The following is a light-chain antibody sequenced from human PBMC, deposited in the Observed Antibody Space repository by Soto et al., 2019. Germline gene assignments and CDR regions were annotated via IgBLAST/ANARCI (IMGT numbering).Light chain of an antibody. CDR1: QSLLYNSNNKNY. Sequence: DIVMTQSPDSLAVSLGERATINCKSSQSLLYNSNNKNYLAWYQQKPGQPPKLLIYWASTRESGVPDRFTGSGSGTDFTLTISSLQAEDVAVYYCQQYYSSPYTFGQGPKLEI. V-gene: IGKV4-1*01. J-gene: IGKJ2*01. CDR3: QQYYSSPYT. CDR2: WAS.